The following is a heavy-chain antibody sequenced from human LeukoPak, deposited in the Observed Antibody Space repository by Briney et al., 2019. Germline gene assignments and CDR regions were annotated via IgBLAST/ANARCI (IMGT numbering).Heavy chain of an antibody. V-gene: IGHV3-23*01. CDR2: ITGSGDST. CDR3: VKDYGPKQLVFFDS. J-gene: IGHJ4*02. CDR1: GFTFTSYA. Sequence: GGSLRLSCAASGFTFTSYAMSWVRQAPGKGLEWVSTITGSGDSTFYADSVKGRFTISRDNSKNTLYVQMNSLRAEDTAVYYCVKDYGPKQLVFFDSWGQGTLVTVSS. D-gene: IGHD6-13*01.